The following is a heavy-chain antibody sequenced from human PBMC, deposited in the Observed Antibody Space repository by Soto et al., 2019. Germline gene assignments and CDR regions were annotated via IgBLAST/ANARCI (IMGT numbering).Heavy chain of an antibody. Sequence: PGGSLRLSCAASGFTFSSYSMNWVRQAPGKGLEWVSSISSSSSYIYYADSVKGRFTISRDNAKNSLYLQMNSLRAEDTAVYYCARRIAAAGTDSFDYWRQGTLVTVSS. CDR2: ISSSSSYI. V-gene: IGHV3-21*01. J-gene: IGHJ4*02. CDR1: GFTFSSYS. D-gene: IGHD6-13*01. CDR3: ARRIAAAGTDSFDY.